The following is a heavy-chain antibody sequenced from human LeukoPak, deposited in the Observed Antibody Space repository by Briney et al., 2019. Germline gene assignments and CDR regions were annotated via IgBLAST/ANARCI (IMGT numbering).Heavy chain of an antibody. J-gene: IGHJ4*02. CDR3: ARYSGYYLSYFDY. D-gene: IGHD3-22*01. V-gene: IGHV4-34*01. CDR1: DGSFSGYY. CDR2: VNHSGST. Sequence: SETLSLTCAVYDGSFSGYYWSWLRQPPGKGLEWIGEVNHSGSTNYNPSLKSRVTISVDTSKNQFSLKLSSVTAADTAVYYCARYSGYYLSYFDYWGQGTLVTVS.